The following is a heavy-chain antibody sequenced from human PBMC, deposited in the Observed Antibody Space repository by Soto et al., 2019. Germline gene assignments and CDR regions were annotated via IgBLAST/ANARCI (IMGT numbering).Heavy chain of an antibody. CDR3: ARDLSGSGD. CDR2: ISYDGSNK. D-gene: IGHD3-10*01. CDR1: GFAFSSYA. Sequence: QVQLVESGGGVVQPGRSLRLSCAASGFAFSSYAMHWVRQATGKGLEWVAVISYDGSNKYYADSVKGRFTISRDNSKNTLYLQMNSLRAEDTAVYYCARDLSGSGDWGQGTLVTVSS. V-gene: IGHV3-30-3*01. J-gene: IGHJ4*02.